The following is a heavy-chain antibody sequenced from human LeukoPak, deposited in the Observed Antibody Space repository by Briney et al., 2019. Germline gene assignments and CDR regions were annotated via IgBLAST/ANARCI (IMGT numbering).Heavy chain of an antibody. J-gene: IGHJ4*02. CDR1: GYTFTGYY. D-gene: IGHD6-19*01. V-gene: IGHV7-4-1*02. Sequence: GASVKVSCTASGYTFTGYYMHWVQQAPGQGLEWMGWINTNTGNPTYAQGFTGRFVFSLDTSVSTAYLQISSLKAEDTAVYYCARVSPSYSSGWYYWGQGTLVTVSS. CDR3: ARVSPSYSSGWYY. CDR2: INTNTGNP.